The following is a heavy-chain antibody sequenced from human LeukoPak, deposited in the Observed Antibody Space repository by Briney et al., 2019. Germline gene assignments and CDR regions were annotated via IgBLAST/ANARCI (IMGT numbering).Heavy chain of an antibody. Sequence: PGGSLRLSCAASGFTFSSYAMHWVRQAPVKELEWVAHIKEDGGEKHYVDPVKGRFTISRDNAKNSLYLQMNSLRAEDTAMYYCVRDRGYCSGGTCYALWDYWGQGTLVTVSS. V-gene: IGHV3-7*01. J-gene: IGHJ4*02. CDR3: VRDRGYCSGGTCYALWDY. D-gene: IGHD2-15*01. CDR2: IKEDGGEK. CDR1: GFTFSSYA.